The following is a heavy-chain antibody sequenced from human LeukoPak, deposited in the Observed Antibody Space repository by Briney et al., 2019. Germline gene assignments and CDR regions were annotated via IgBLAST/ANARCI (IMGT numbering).Heavy chain of an antibody. CDR2: IYYSGST. CDR1: GGSISSYY. CDR3: ARTRIPNAFDI. Sequence: SETMSLTCTVSGGSISSYYWSWIRQPPGKGLEWIGYIYYSGSTNYNPSLESRVTISVETSKNQFSLKLSSVTAADTAVYYCARTRIPNAFDIWGQGTMVTVSS. J-gene: IGHJ3*02. D-gene: IGHD3-3*01. V-gene: IGHV4-59*01.